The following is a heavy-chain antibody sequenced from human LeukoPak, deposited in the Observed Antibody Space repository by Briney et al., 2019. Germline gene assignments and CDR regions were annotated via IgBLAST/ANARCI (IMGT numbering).Heavy chain of an antibody. CDR3: AKDIDGWFGETYNWFDP. J-gene: IGHJ5*02. D-gene: IGHD3-10*01. Sequence: PGGSLRLSCAASGFTFSSYAMSWVRQAPGKGLEWVSAISGSGGSTYYADSVKGRFTISRDNSKNALYLQMNSLRAEDTALYYCAKDIDGWFGETYNWFDPWGQGTLVTVSS. CDR1: GFTFSSYA. CDR2: ISGSGGST. V-gene: IGHV3-23*01.